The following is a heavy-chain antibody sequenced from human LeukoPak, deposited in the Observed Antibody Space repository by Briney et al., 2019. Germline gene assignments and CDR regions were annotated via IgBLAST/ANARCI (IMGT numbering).Heavy chain of an antibody. CDR3: ARDRIAVAGMGAFQH. D-gene: IGHD6-19*01. V-gene: IGHV3-30-3*01. Sequence: GGSLRLSCASSRFTFSTYAMHWVRQAPGKGLEWVAGISNDGTNEDHADSVKGRFTISRDNSKNTLYLQMNSLRAEDTAIYYCARDRIAVAGMGAFQHWGQGTLVTVSS. J-gene: IGHJ1*01. CDR1: RFTFSTYA. CDR2: ISNDGTNE.